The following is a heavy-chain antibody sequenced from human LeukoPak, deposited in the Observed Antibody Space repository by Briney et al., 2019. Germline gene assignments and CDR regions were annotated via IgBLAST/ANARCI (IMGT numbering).Heavy chain of an antibody. CDR3: SRGSYNSGGTSDY. J-gene: IGHJ4*02. V-gene: IGHV3-21*01. D-gene: IGHD2-15*01. CDR1: GFTFSDYS. CDR2: ISTSGNYI. Sequence: PGGSLRLSCAASGFTFSDYSMNWVRQAPGKGLEWVSYISTSGNYIYYADSVKGRFTISRDNAKNSLYLQTNSLRAEDTAVYYCSRGSYNSGGTSDYWGQGNLVTVSS.